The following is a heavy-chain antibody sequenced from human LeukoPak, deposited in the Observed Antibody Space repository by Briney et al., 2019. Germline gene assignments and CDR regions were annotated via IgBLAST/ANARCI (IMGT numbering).Heavy chain of an antibody. CDR3: AREIAVDVHYYDGMEV. J-gene: IGHJ6*02. CDR2: INPNSGGT. V-gene: IGHV1-2*02. D-gene: IGHD6-19*01. CDR1: GYTFTGYD. Sequence: ASVKVSCKASGYTFTGYDMRWVRQAPGQGLEWMGWINPNSGGTNYAQKFQGRVTMTRDASISPAYMELSRLRSDDTAVYYCAREIAVDVHYYDGMEVWSQGTTVTVSS.